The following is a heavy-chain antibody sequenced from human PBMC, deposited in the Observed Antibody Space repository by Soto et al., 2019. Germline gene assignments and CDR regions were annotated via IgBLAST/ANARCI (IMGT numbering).Heavy chain of an antibody. D-gene: IGHD5-18*01. CDR2: IYYSGST. CDR3: ARGGGYSYGRNNWFDP. CDR1: GGSISSYY. V-gene: IGHV4-59*01. J-gene: IGHJ5*02. Sequence: ASETLSLTCTVSGGSISSYYWSWIRQPPGKGLEWIGYIYYSGSTNYNPSLKSRVTISVDTSKNQFSLKLSSVTAADTAVYYCARGGGYSYGRNNWFDPWGQGTLVTVS.